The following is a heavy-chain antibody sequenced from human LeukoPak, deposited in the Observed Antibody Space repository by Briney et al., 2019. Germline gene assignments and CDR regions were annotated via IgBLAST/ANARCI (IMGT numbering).Heavy chain of an antibody. J-gene: IGHJ4*02. V-gene: IGHV4-59*01. CDR2: IYYSGNT. CDR3: AREGLATMIRGVIPY. Sequence: SETLSLTCAVYGGSFSGYYWSWIRQPPGKGLEWIGYIYYSGNTNYNPSLKSRVTISVDTSKNQFSLKLSSVTAADTAVYYCAREGLATMIRGVIPYWGQGTLVTVSS. CDR1: GGSFSGYY. D-gene: IGHD3-10*01.